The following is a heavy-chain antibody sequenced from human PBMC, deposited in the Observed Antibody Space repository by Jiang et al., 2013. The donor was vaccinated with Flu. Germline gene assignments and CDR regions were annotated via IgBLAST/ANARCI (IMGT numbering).Heavy chain of an antibody. CDR3: AGLSKTYYYDSSGYYYFDY. Sequence: GPGLVKPSETLSLTCTVSGGSISSSSYYWGWIRQPPGKGLEWIGSTYYSGSTYYNPSLKSRVTISVDTSKNQFSLKLSSVTAADTAVYYCAGLSKTYYYDSSGYYYFDYWGQGTLVTVSS. V-gene: IGHV4-39*01. D-gene: IGHD3-22*01. J-gene: IGHJ4*02. CDR2: TYYSGST. CDR1: GGSISSSSYY.